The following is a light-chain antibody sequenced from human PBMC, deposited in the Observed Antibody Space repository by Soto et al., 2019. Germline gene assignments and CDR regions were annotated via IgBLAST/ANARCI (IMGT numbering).Light chain of an antibody. Sequence: DIQMTQSPSSLSASVGDRVTITCRASQGITDYLAWYQQKPGQVPNLLIYAASTLQSGVPSRFSGSGSGTDFTLTITGLQPEDVATYYCQQLNSYPQTFGQGTKVDIK. V-gene: IGKV1-27*01. CDR3: QQLNSYPQT. CDR2: AAS. CDR1: QGITDY. J-gene: IGKJ1*01.